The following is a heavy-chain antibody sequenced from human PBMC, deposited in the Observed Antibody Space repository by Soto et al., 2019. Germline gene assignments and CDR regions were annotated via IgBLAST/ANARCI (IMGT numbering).Heavy chain of an antibody. Sequence: GGSLRLSCEVSGFTLSDYGMHWVRQAPGKGLDWVGAISSDGSKQSYGDSVRGRFTFSRDNSKNMLYLQMNSLRGDDTAVYYCAKGHAPAIHSTFHIWGPGTMVTVSS. D-gene: IGHD3-3*01. J-gene: IGHJ3*02. CDR2: ISSDGSKQ. CDR3: AKGHAPAIHSTFHI. V-gene: IGHV3-30*18. CDR1: GFTLSDYG.